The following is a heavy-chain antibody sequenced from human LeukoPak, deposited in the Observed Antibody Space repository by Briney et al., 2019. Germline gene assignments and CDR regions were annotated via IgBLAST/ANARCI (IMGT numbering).Heavy chain of an antibody. Sequence: GGSLRLSCTASGFTFGDHAMSWVRQAPGKGLEWVGFIRSKAYGGTTEYAASVKGRFTISRDDSKSIAYLQMNSLRAEDTAVYYCARDFADTDDAFDIWGQGTMVTVSS. CDR3: ARDFADTDDAFDI. V-gene: IGHV3-49*04. CDR1: GFTFGDHA. D-gene: IGHD5-18*01. J-gene: IGHJ3*02. CDR2: IRSKAYGGTT.